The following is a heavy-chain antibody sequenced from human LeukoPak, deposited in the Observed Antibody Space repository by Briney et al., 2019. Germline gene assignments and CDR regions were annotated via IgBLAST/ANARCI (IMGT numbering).Heavy chain of an antibody. CDR2: ISSSGSTI. Sequence: GGSLRLSCAASGFTFSSYEMNWVRQAPGEGLEWVSYISSSGSTIYYADSVKGRFTISRDNAKNSLYLQMNSLRAEDTAVYYCASLAIVGATPFDYWGQGTLVTVSP. CDR3: ASLAIVGATPFDY. V-gene: IGHV3-48*03. J-gene: IGHJ4*02. D-gene: IGHD1-26*01. CDR1: GFTFSSYE.